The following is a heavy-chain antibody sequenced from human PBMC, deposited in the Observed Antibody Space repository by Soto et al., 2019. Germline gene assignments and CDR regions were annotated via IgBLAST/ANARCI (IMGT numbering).Heavy chain of an antibody. Sequence: PGGSLRLSCAASGFTFSSYGMHWVRQAPGKGLEWVAVISYDGSNKYYADSVKGRFTISRDNSKNTLYLQMNSLRAEDTAVYYCAKTPNTMYYFDCWGQGTLVTVSS. CDR2: ISYDGSNK. V-gene: IGHV3-30*18. CDR1: GFTFSSYG. CDR3: AKTPNTMYYFDC. J-gene: IGHJ4*02. D-gene: IGHD2-2*01.